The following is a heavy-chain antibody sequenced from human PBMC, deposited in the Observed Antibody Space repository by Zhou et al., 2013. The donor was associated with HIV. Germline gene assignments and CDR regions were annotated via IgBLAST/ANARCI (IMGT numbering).Heavy chain of an antibody. J-gene: IGHJ3*02. Sequence: QVQLVQSGAELKKPGASVKVSCRISGYTLSELSIHWVRQSPGSGLEWVGRFDPQNRETTYGQTFQGRLTLTGETSTDTAFLEVASLTSDDTAVYYCATDRVLEERLQNALAIWGQGTRGLRLF. V-gene: IGHV1-24*01. CDR2: FDPQNRET. D-gene: IGHD1-1*01. CDR1: GYTLSELS. CDR3: ATDRVLEERLQNALAI.